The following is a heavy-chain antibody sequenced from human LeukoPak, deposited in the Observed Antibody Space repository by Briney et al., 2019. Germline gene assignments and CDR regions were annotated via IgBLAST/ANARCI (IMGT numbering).Heavy chain of an antibody. J-gene: IGHJ3*02. CDR1: GFTFSNYA. CDR2: ISYDGRNE. Sequence: AGSPRLSCAASGFTFSNYAMHWVRQAPGKGLEWVAVISYDGRNENYADSVKGRFTISRDNPKNTLYLQMNSLRTEDTAVYYCARAPPGDAFDIWGQGTMVTVSS. CDR3: ARAPPGDAFDI. V-gene: IGHV3-30*04.